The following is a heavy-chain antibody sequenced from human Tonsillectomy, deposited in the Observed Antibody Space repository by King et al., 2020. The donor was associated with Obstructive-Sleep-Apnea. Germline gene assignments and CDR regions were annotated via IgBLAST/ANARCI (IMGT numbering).Heavy chain of an antibody. V-gene: IGHV5-10-1*01. J-gene: IGHJ4*02. D-gene: IGHD6-19*01. CDR1: GYGFTNYW. Sequence: VQLVESGAEVKKPGESLRISCQGSGYGFTNYWIIWVRQLPGKGLEWMGRIDPSDSYTNYSPSFQGHVTISADKSISTAYLQWSSLKASDSAMYLCARPTSGGWGHIDYWGQGTLVTVSS. CDR2: IDPSDSYT. CDR3: ARPTSGGWGHIDY.